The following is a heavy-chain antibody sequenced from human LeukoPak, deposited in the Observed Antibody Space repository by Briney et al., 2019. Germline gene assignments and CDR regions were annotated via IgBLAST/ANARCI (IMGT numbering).Heavy chain of an antibody. D-gene: IGHD6-13*01. CDR2: IYYGGGT. CDR3: ARTYSSSSYSPFDY. J-gene: IGHJ4*02. CDR1: GFTFSSYS. V-gene: IGHV3-53*01. Sequence: PGGSLRLSCAASGFTFSSYSMNWVRQAPGKGLEWVSVIYYGGGTYYTDSVKGRFTISRDNSKNTLYLQMNSLRAEDTAVYYCARTYSSSSYSPFDYWGQGTLVTVSS.